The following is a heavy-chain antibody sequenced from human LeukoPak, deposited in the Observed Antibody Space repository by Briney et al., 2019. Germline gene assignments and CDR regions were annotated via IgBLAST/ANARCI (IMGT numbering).Heavy chain of an antibody. J-gene: IGHJ6*03. CDR1: GFTFSSYA. Sequence: GGSLRLSCAASGFTFSSYAMHWVRQAPGKGLEWVAVISYDGSNKYYADSVKGRFTISRDNSKNTLYLQMNSLRAEDTAVYYCARDEYYYDSSGYYYYYYYMDVWGKGTTVTVSS. CDR3: ARDEYYYDSSGYYYYYYYMDV. CDR2: ISYDGSNK. D-gene: IGHD3-22*01. V-gene: IGHV3-30*04.